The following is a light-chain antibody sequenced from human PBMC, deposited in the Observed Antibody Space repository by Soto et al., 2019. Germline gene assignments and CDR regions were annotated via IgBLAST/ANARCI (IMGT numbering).Light chain of an antibody. CDR2: KAS. V-gene: IGKV1-5*03. CDR1: QSISSW. CDR3: QQYNRYCT. J-gene: IGKJ1*01. Sequence: DSQMTQSPSTLSASVGDRVTITCRASQSISSWLAWYQQKPGKAPKLLIYKASSLESGVPSRFSGSGSGTEFTLTISSLQPDDFATYYCQQYNRYCTFGQGTKVEIK.